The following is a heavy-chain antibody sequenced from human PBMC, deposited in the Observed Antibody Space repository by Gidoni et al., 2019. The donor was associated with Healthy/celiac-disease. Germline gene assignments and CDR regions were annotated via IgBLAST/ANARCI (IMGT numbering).Heavy chain of an antibody. CDR1: GFNFSSYG. J-gene: IGHJ6*02. CDR2: IWYDGSNK. D-gene: IGHD6-13*01. V-gene: IGHV3-33*01. CDR3: ARDPYSSRDSGMDV. Sequence: QVQLVESGGGVVQPGRSLRLSCAASGFNFSSYGMHWVRQAPGKGLEWVAVIWYDGSNKYYADSVKGRFTISRDNSKNTLYLQMNSLRAEDTAVYYCARDPYSSRDSGMDVWGQGTTVTVSS.